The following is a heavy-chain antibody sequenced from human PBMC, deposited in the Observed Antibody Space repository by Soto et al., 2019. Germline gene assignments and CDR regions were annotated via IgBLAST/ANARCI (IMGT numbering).Heavy chain of an antibody. V-gene: IGHV4-61*01. J-gene: IGHJ4*02. D-gene: IGHD7-27*01. CDR1: GASVSRGNYY. CDR2: IYSSGST. CDR3: ARTWHTNWDIPRNFDS. Sequence: SETLSLTCTVSGASVSRGNYYWNWIRQSPGKGLEWIGFIYSSGSTNYSPSLKSRVTMSLDTSKNQFSLRLTSVTAADTAMYYCARTWHTNWDIPRNFDSWGQGTLVTVSS.